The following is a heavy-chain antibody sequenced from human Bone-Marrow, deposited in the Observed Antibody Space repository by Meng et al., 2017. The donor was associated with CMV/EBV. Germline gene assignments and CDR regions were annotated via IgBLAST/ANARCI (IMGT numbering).Heavy chain of an antibody. V-gene: IGHV3-15*01. D-gene: IGHD3-10*01. CDR2: IKSKAHGETT. J-gene: IGHJ6*02. CDR1: GFSFSYAW. Sequence: GESLKISCAASGFSFSYAWMSWARQAPGKGLEWVGHIKSKAHGETTDYAAPVKGRFTISRDDSKNMLYLQMNSLKTEDTAVYYCVGPDYVAGTQGNYYYYGMDVWRQGTTATVSS. CDR3: VGPDYVAGTQGNYYYYGMDV.